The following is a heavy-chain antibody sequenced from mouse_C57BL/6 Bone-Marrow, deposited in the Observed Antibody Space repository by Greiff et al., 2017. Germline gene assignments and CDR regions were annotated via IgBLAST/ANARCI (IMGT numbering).Heavy chain of an antibody. J-gene: IGHJ3*01. Sequence: EVKLMESGGGLVKPGGSLKLSCAASGFTFSDYGMHWVRQAPEKGLEWVAYISSGSSTIYYAETVKGRFTISRDNAKNTLFLQMTSLRSEDTAMYYCARFYYGYDEGFAYWGQGTLVTVSA. D-gene: IGHD2-2*01. CDR2: ISSGSSTI. CDR1: GFTFSDYG. CDR3: ARFYYGYDEGFAY. V-gene: IGHV5-17*01.